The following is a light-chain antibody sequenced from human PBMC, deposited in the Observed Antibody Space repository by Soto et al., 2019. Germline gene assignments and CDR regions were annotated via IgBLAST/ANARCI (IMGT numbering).Light chain of an antibody. Sequence: DIQMTQSPSTLSASVGDRVTITCRASQSISSWLVWYQQKPGKAPKLLIYKASSLESGVPSRFSGSGSGTEFTLTISSLQPDDFATYYCQQYTSTFGQGTKVEIK. CDR1: QSISSW. CDR2: KAS. J-gene: IGKJ1*01. V-gene: IGKV1-5*03. CDR3: QQYTST.